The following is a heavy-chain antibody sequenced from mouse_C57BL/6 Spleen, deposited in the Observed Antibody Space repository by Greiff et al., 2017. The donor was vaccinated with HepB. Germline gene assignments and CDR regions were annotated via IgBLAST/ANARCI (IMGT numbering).Heavy chain of an antibody. V-gene: IGHV2-2*01. CDR2: IWSGGST. J-gene: IGHJ2*01. CDR3: ARNSAPLDSAGPLFDY. Sequence: QVQLQQSGPGLVQPSQSLSITCTVSGFSLTSYGVHWVRQSPGKGLEWLGVIWSGGSTDYNAAFISRLSISKDNSKSQVFFKMNSQQADDTAIYYCARNSAPLDSAGPLFDYWGQGTTLTVSS. CDR1: GFSLTSYG. D-gene: IGHD3-2*02.